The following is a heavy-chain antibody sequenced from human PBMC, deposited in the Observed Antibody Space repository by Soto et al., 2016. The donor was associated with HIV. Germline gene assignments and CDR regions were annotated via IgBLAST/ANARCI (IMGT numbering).Heavy chain of an antibody. CDR1: GYTFSGYY. J-gene: IGHJ3*02. CDR3: ASGTIVGATDAFDI. D-gene: IGHD1-26*01. V-gene: IGHV1-2*02. CDR2: ILPNTGGT. Sequence: QVQLVQSGAEVKKPGASVKVSCKASGYTFSGYYMHWVRQAPGQGLEWMGWILPNTGGTKYAQNLQGRVTMTRNTSISTAYMELSRLRSDDTAVYYCASGTIVGATDAFDIWAKGQWSPSLQ.